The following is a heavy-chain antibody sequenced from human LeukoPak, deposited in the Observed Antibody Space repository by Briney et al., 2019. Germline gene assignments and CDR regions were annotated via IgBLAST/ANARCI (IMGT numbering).Heavy chain of an antibody. CDR2: ISSSSSYI. D-gene: IGHD3-10*01. CDR3: ASLWFGESFDY. V-gene: IGHV3-21*01. Sequence: GGSLRLSCAASGLTFSSYSMNWVRQAPGKGLEWVSSISSSSSYIYYADSVKGRFTISRDNAKNSLYLQMNSLRAEDTAVYYCASLWFGESFDYWGQGTLVTVSS. J-gene: IGHJ4*02. CDR1: GLTFSSYS.